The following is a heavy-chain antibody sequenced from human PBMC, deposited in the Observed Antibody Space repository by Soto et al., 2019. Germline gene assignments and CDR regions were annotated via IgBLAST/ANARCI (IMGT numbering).Heavy chain of an antibody. CDR2: INAGNGNT. CDR1: GYTFTSYA. J-gene: IGHJ4*02. CDR3: ARDNGPFYMVRGVVDY. V-gene: IGHV1-3*01. D-gene: IGHD3-10*01. Sequence: ASVKVSCKASGYTFTSYAMHWVRQAPGQRLEWMGWINAGNGNTKYSQKFQGRVTITRDTSASTAYMELSSLRSEDTAVYYCARDNGPFYMVRGVVDYWGQGTLVTVSS.